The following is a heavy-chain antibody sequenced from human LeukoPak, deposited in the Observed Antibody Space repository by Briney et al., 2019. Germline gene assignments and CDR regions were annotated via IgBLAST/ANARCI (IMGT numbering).Heavy chain of an antibody. V-gene: IGHV3-43D*03. CDR1: GFTFDDYT. D-gene: IGHD6-6*01. CDR3: AKDSSSPQYYFDY. CDR2: ISWDGGST. Sequence: GGSLRLSCAASGFTFDDYTMHWVRQAPGKGLEWVSLISWDGGSTYYADSVKGRFTISRDNSKNSLYLQMNSLRAEDTALYYCAKDSSSPQYYFDYWGQGTLVTVSS. J-gene: IGHJ4*02.